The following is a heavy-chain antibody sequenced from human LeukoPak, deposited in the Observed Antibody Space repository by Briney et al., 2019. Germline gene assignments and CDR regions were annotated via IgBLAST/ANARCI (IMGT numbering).Heavy chain of an antibody. CDR3: ARGGCSSTSCYDGY. CDR2: IIPIFGTA. D-gene: IGHD2-2*01. CDR1: GGTFSSYA. J-gene: IGHJ4*02. V-gene: IGHV1-69*13. Sequence: ASVKLSCKASGGTFSSYAISWVRQAPGQGLEWMGGIIPIFGTANYAQKFQGRVTITADESTSTAYMELSSLRSEDTAVYYCARGGCSSTSCYDGYWGQGTLVTVSS.